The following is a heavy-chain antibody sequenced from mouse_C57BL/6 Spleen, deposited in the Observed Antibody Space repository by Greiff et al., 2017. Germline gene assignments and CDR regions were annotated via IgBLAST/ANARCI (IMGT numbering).Heavy chain of an antibody. D-gene: IGHD1-1*01. J-gene: IGHJ3*01. V-gene: IGHV3-6*01. CDR1: GYSITSGYY. Sequence: EVKLVESGPGLVKPSQSLSLTCSVTGYSITSGYYWNWIRQFPGNKLEWMGYISYDGSNNYNPSLKNRISITRDTSKNQFFLKLNSVTTEDTATYYCARGYGSSPDWFAYWGQGTLVTVSA. CDR3: ARGYGSSPDWFAY. CDR2: ISYDGSN.